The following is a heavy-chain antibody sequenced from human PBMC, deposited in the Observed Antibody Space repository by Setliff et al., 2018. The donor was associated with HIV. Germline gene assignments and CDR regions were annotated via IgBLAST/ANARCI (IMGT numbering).Heavy chain of an antibody. Sequence: PSETLSLTCNVSGDSVTYLSWAWIRQSPGEGLQWIGRISYSGTTSYNPSLNGRVAMSLDTSKYRFSLILVSVNTTDTAVYFCARIQGGGFDYWGQGTLVTVSS. CDR1: GDSVTYLS. CDR3: ARIQGGGFDY. V-gene: IGHV4-59*02. CDR2: ISYSGTT. D-gene: IGHD3-16*01. J-gene: IGHJ4*02.